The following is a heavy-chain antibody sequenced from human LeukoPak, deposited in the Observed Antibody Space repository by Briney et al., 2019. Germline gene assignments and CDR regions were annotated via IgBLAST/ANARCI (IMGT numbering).Heavy chain of an antibody. J-gene: IGHJ5*02. Sequence: GSLRLSCAASGFTFSSSWMHWVRQAPGKGLVWVSRINPDGISTSYADSVKGRFTISRDNAKNSLYLQMNSLRAEGTAVYYCARGRLVVANNWFDPWGQGTLVTVSS. V-gene: IGHV3-74*01. CDR2: INPDGIST. D-gene: IGHD3-22*01. CDR3: ARGRLVVANNWFDP. CDR1: GFTFSSSW.